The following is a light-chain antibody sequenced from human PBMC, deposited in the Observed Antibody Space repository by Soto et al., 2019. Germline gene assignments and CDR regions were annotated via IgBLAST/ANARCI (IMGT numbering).Light chain of an antibody. Sequence: QSALTQPPSASGSPGQSVTISCTGTSSDVGGYIFVSWYQQHPGKAPKLMIYDVNKRPSGVPDRFSGSKSDNTASLTVSGLQDEEEADYYCVSYAGGTYVFGTGTKLTVL. CDR2: DVN. J-gene: IGLJ1*01. V-gene: IGLV2-8*01. CDR3: VSYAGGTYV. CDR1: SSDVGGYIF.